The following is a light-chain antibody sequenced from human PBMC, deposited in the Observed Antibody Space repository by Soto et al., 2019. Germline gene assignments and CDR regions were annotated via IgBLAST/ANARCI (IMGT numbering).Light chain of an antibody. V-gene: IGKV1D-12*01. CDR2: ATS. J-gene: IGKJ4*02. Sequence: DIQMTQSPSTVSASVGDRVTISCRASQGISSWLAWYQQKPGKAPKLLIYATSTWQSGIPSRFTGSGSGTDFTLTISSLQPEDFATYYCQHDNRFPLTFGGGTKVEIK. CDR1: QGISSW. CDR3: QHDNRFPLT.